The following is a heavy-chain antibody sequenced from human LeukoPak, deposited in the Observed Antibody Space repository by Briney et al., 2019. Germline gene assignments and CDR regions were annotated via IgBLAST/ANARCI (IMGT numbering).Heavy chain of an antibody. Sequence: GSLRLSCAASGFTFSSYAMSWVRQGPGKGLEGVSAISGSGGSTYYADSVKGRFTISRDNSKNTLYLQMNSLRAEDTAVYYCATAGAGKSPNWFDPWGQGTLVTVSS. D-gene: IGHD3-10*01. CDR3: ATAGAGKSPNWFDP. V-gene: IGHV3-23*01. CDR2: ISGSGGST. CDR1: GFTFSSYA. J-gene: IGHJ5*02.